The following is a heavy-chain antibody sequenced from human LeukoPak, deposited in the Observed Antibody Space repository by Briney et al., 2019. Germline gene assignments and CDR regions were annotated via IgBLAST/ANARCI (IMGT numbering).Heavy chain of an antibody. CDR2: ISGSGGST. D-gene: IGHD1-26*01. V-gene: IGHV3-23*01. CDR1: GFTFRNYA. J-gene: IGHJ4*02. CDR3: AKGPNLGATLNY. Sequence: GGSLRLSCAASGFTFRNYAMSWVRQAPGKGLEWVSAISGSGGSTYYADSVKGRFTISRDNSKNTLYLQMNSLRAEDTAVYYCAKGPNLGATLNYWGQGTLVTVSS.